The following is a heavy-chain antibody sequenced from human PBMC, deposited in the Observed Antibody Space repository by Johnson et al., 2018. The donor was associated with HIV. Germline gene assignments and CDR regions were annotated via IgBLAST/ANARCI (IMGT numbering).Heavy chain of an antibody. D-gene: IGHD6-13*01. Sequence: MQLVESGGGVVQPGRSLRLSCAASGFTFSNAWMSWVRQAPGKGLEWVGRIKSKTDGGTTDYAAPVKGRFTISRDDSKNTLYLQMSSLKIEDTAVYYCTTGQLGGASDIWGQGTMVTVSS. V-gene: IGHV3-15*01. J-gene: IGHJ3*02. CDR3: TTGQLGGASDI. CDR1: GFTFSNAW. CDR2: IKSKTDGGTT.